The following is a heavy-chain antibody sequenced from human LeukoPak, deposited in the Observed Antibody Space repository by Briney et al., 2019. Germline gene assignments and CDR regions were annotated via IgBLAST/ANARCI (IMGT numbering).Heavy chain of an antibody. J-gene: IGHJ4*02. CDR3: ARVSQQLVRYFDY. D-gene: IGHD6-13*01. CDR2: IYSGGST. Sequence: GGSLRLSCAASGFTVSSNYMSWVRQAPGKGLEWVSVIYSGGSTYYADSVKGRFTISRDNSKNTLYLQMNSLRAEDTAVYYRARVSQQLVRYFDYWGQGTLVTVSS. V-gene: IGHV3-53*01. CDR1: GFTVSSNY.